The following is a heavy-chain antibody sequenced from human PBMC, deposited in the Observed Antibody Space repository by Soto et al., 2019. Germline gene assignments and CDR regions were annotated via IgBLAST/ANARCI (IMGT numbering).Heavy chain of an antibody. CDR3: ATLSANYYDSSGPFDY. Sequence: PGGSLRLSCAAAGFTFSSYAMSWVRQAPGKGLEWVSAISGSGGSTYYADSVKGRFTISRDNSKNTLYLQMNSLRAEDTAVYYCATLSANYYDSSGPFDYWGQGTLVTVSS. V-gene: IGHV3-23*01. CDR1: GFTFSSYA. J-gene: IGHJ4*02. CDR2: ISGSGGST. D-gene: IGHD3-22*01.